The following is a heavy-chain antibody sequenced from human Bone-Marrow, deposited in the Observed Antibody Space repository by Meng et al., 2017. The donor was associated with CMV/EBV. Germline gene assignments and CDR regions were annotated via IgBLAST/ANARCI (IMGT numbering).Heavy chain of an antibody. CDR1: GVTFSGSA. D-gene: IGHD3-3*01. CDR2: IRSKANSYAT. J-gene: IGHJ6*02. Sequence: GGSLRLSCAASGVTFSGSAMHWVRQASGKGLEWVGRIRSKANSYATAYAASVKGRFTISRDDSKNTAYLQMNSLKTEDTAVYYCTRDYDLEGPYYYYGMDVWGQGTTVTVSS. V-gene: IGHV3-73*01. CDR3: TRDYDLEGPYYYYGMDV.